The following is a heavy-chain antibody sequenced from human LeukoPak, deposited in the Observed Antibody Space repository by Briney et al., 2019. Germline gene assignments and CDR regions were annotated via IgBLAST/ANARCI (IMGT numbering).Heavy chain of an antibody. Sequence: ASVKVSCKASGYTFTGYYMHWVRQAPGQGLEWMGWINPNSGGTNYAQKFQGRVTMTRDTSISTAYMELSRLRSDDTAVYYCAIEGQQNGRGAWFDPWGQGTLVTVSS. CDR2: INPNSGGT. CDR3: AIEGQQNGRGAWFDP. CDR1: GYTFTGYY. V-gene: IGHV1-2*02. J-gene: IGHJ5*02. D-gene: IGHD2-8*01.